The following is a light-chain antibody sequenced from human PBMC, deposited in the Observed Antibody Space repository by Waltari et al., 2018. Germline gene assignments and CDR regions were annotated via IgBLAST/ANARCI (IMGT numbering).Light chain of an antibody. CDR2: DDS. CDR3: QVWDSSSDSWV. CDR1: DIGSKS. Sequence: SYVLTQPPSVSVAPGQTARISCGGNDIGSKSVHWYQPRPGQAPVLVVHDDSDRPSGIPERISGSNSGNTATLTISRVEAGDEADYYCQVWDSSSDSWVFGGGTKLTAL. V-gene: IGLV3-21*02. J-gene: IGLJ3*02.